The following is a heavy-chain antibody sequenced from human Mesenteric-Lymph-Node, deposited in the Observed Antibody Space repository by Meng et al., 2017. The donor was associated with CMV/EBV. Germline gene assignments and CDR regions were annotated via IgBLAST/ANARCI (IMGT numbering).Heavy chain of an antibody. Sequence: RLFCAASGLIFNKYYMSWARQAPGKGLEWVANIKEDGSEKNYVDSVRGRFTISRDNGKNSLYLQMDSLRAEDTAVYYCVWGGWFFNSWGQGTLVTVSS. CDR1: GLIFNKYY. D-gene: IGHD3-16*01. J-gene: IGHJ5*02. V-gene: IGHV3-7*01. CDR3: VWGGWFFNS. CDR2: IKEDGSEK.